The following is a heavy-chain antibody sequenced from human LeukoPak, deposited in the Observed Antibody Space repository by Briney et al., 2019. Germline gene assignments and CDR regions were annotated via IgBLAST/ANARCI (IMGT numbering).Heavy chain of an antibody. J-gene: IGHJ4*02. CDR2: IKSKTDGGTT. V-gene: IGHV3-15*01. Sequence: PGGSLRLSCAASGFTFSDHYMDWVRQAPGKGLEWVGRIKSKTDGGTTDYAAPVKGRFTISRDDSKNMLYLQMNSLKTEDTAVYYCTTDLLTISQWPGYFDYWGQGTLVTVSS. CDR1: GFTFSDHY. D-gene: IGHD3-9*01. CDR3: TTDLLTISQWPGYFDY.